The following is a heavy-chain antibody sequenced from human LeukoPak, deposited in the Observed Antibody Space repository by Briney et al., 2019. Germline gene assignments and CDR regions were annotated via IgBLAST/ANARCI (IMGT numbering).Heavy chain of an antibody. CDR3: ARTRVYSSSPSPDYYYYYGMDV. Sequence: PSETLSLTCAVSGGSISSSNWWSWVRQPPGKGLEWIGEIYHSGSTNYNPSLKSRVTISVDKSKNQFSLKLSSVTAADTAVYYCARTRVYSSSPSPDYYYYYGMDVWGQGTTVTVSS. J-gene: IGHJ6*02. CDR1: GGSISSSNW. CDR2: IYHSGST. V-gene: IGHV4-4*02. D-gene: IGHD6-13*01.